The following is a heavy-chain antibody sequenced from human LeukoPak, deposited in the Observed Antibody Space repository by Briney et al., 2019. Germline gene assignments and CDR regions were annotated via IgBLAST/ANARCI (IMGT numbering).Heavy chain of an antibody. CDR3: ARDRSVAVGGEGHYFYGMDV. D-gene: IGHD6-19*01. J-gene: IGHJ6*02. CDR2: IYYSGTT. CDR1: GVSISSSY. V-gene: IGHV4-59*01. Sequence: SETLSLTCTVSGVSISSSYWSWVRQPPGRDLEWLGYIYYSGTTNYNPSLKGRVTISVDTSKNQFSLTLRSVTAADTAVYYCARDRSVAVGGEGHYFYGMDVWGQGTTVTVSS.